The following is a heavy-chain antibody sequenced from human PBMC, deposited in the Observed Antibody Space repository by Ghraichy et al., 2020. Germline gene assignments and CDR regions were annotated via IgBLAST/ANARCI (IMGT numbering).Heavy chain of an antibody. CDR3: ARSYYDSSGYYPAEYFQH. J-gene: IGHJ1*01. CDR1: GFSLSNARMG. CDR2: IFSNDEK. V-gene: IGHV2-26*01. D-gene: IGHD3-22*01. Sequence: SGPTLVKPTETLTLTCTVSGFSLSNARMGVSWIRQPPGKALEWLAHIFSNDEKSYSTSLKSRLTISKDTSKSQVVLTMTNMDPVDTATYYCARSYYDSSGYYPAEYFQHWGQGTLVTVSS.